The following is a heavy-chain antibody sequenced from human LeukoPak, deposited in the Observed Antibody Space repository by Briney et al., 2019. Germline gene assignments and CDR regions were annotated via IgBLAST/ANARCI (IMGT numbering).Heavy chain of an antibody. CDR1: GGSFSGYY. CDR3: ARRSVDSYSSTRGDYYYMDV. D-gene: IGHD6-13*01. J-gene: IGHJ6*03. Sequence: SETLSLTCAVYGGSFSGYYWSWIRQPPGKGLEWIGEINHSGSTNYNPSLKSRVTISVDTSKNQFSLKLSSVTAADTAVYYCARRSVDSYSSTRGDYYYMDVWGKGTTVTVSS. CDR2: INHSGST. V-gene: IGHV4-34*01.